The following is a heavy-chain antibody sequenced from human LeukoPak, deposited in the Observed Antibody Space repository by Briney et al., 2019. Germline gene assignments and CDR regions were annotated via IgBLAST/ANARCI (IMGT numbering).Heavy chain of an antibody. J-gene: IGHJ4*02. D-gene: IGHD2-21*02. CDR1: GGSISSSSYY. Sequence: SETLSLTCTVSGGSISSSSYYWGWIRQPPGKGLEWIGSIYYSGSTYYNPSLKSRVTISVDTSKNQFSLKLSSVTAADTAVYYCASTPIVVVTARLSGVFDYWGQGTLVTVSS. V-gene: IGHV4-39*07. CDR3: ASTPIVVVTARLSGVFDY. CDR2: IYYSGST.